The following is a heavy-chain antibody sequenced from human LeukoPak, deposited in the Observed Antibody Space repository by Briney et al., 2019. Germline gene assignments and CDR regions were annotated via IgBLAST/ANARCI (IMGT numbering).Heavy chain of an antibody. CDR3: ARGLGDHYDILIGGDI. J-gene: IGHJ3*02. Sequence: PSETLSLTCAVYGGSFSGDYWSWIRQPPGKGLEWIGEINHSGSTNYNPSLKSRVTISVDTSKNQFSLKLSSVTAADTAVYYCARGLGDHYDILIGGDIWGQGTMVTVSS. CDR2: INHSGST. D-gene: IGHD3-9*01. V-gene: IGHV4-34*01. CDR1: GGSFSGDY.